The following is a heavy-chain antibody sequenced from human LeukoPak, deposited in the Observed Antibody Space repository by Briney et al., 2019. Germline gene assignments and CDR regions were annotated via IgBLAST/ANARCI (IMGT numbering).Heavy chain of an antibody. D-gene: IGHD6-13*01. CDR3: ARDSPSSSWYVVWDY. V-gene: IGHV3-64D*09. CDR1: GFTFSTYA. CDR2: ISSYGGST. J-gene: IGHJ4*02. Sequence: PGGSLRLSCSASGFTFSTYAMHWVRQAPGKGLEYVSAISSYGGSTYYADSVKGRFTISRDNSKNTLYLQMSSLRAEDTAVYYCARDSPSSSWYVVWDYWGQGTLVTVSS.